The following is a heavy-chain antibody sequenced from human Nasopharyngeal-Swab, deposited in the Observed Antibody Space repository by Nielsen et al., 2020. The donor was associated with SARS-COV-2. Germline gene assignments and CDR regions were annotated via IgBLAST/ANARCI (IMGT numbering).Heavy chain of an antibody. J-gene: IGHJ4*02. CDR3: ARDWQWAVDC. D-gene: IGHD6-19*01. Sequence: GESLKISCAASGFIFSNYNMKWVRQAPGKGPEWISYINSRGSPTYYADSVRGRFTISRDNAKDSLYLQLNSLRPEDTAVYYCARDWQWAVDCWGRGTLVTVSS. V-gene: IGHV3-48*01. CDR1: GFIFSNYN. CDR2: INSRGSPT.